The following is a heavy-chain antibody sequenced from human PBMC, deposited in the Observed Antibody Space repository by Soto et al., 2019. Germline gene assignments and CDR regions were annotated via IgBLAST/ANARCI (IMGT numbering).Heavy chain of an antibody. CDR2: INHSGST. V-gene: IGHV4-34*01. D-gene: IGHD2-2*02. CDR1: GGSFSGYY. J-gene: IGHJ6*02. Sequence: SETLSLTCAVYGGSFSGYYWSWIRQPPGKGLEWIGEINHSGSTNYNPSLKSRVTISVDTSKNQFSLKLSSVTAADTAVYYCARGRAPAAIRGGTCNYYYYYGMDVWGQGTTVTVSS. CDR3: ARGRAPAAIRGGTCNYYYYYGMDV.